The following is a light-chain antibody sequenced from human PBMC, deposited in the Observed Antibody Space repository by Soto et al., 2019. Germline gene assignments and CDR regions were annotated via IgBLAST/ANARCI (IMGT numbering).Light chain of an antibody. CDR3: QQYYSSPPT. J-gene: IGKJ1*01. CDR1: QSGLYRSDSKNY. CDR2: WAS. V-gene: IGKV4-1*01. Sequence: IVMTQSTDSLAVSLGERATINCKSSQSGLYRSDSKNYLAWYQLKPGQPPKLLIYWASTRESGVPDRFSGSGSGTHFTLTITSLQAEDVAVYYCQQYYSSPPTFGQGTKVDI.